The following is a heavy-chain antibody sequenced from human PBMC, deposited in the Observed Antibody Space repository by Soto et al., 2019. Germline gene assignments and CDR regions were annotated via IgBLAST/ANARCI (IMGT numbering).Heavy chain of an antibody. CDR3: ARVRFGDPFDF. J-gene: IGHJ4*02. D-gene: IGHD3-16*01. Sequence: ASVKVSCKVSGYRFTTYCINWVRQAPGQGLEWMGWFNPDNQNTNYAQKFQDRVSLTTDSSTNTAYMELRDLRSDDTAVYYCARVRFGDPFDFWGQGSLVTVSS. CDR1: GYRFTTYC. V-gene: IGHV1-18*01. CDR2: FNPDNQNT.